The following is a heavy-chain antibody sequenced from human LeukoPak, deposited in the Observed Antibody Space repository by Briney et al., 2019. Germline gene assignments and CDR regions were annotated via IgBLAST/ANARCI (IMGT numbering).Heavy chain of an antibody. V-gene: IGHV3-33*01. CDR1: GFTLSSYG. Sequence: PGGSLRLSCAASGFTLSSYGMHWVRQAPGKGLEWVAVVWYDGNNKYYADSVKGRFTISRDNSKNTLYLQMNSLRAEDTAVYYCARGFSGYYDSSGYYPGLCDYWGQGTLVTVSS. CDR3: ARGFSGYYDSSGYYPGLCDY. D-gene: IGHD3-22*01. J-gene: IGHJ4*02. CDR2: VWYDGNNK.